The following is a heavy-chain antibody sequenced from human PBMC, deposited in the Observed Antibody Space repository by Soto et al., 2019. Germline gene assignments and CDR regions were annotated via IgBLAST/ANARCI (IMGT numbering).Heavy chain of an antibody. CDR2: ISGSGGST. V-gene: IGHV3-23*01. CDR1: GFTFSSFA. Sequence: EVQLLESGGGLVQPGGSLRLSCAASGFTFSSFAMTWVRQAPGKGLEWVSGISGSGGSTYYADSVKGRFTISRDNSKNTLYLQMNSLRAEDTAVYYCAKDLPPWTVTPKYFDLWGRGTLVTVSS. J-gene: IGHJ2*01. D-gene: IGHD4-17*01. CDR3: AKDLPPWTVTPKYFDL.